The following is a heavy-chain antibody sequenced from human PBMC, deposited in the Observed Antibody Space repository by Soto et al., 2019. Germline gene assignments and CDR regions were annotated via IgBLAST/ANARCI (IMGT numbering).Heavy chain of an antibody. CDR3: ARDTGDPNWCFDL. CDR1: GFTFSSYS. CDR2: ISSSSSTI. D-gene: IGHD7-27*01. Sequence: EVQLVESGGGLVQPGGSLRLSCAASGFTFSSYSMNWVRQAPGKGLEWVSYISSSSSTIYYADSVKGRFTISRDNAKNSLYLQMSSRRAEDPAVYYCARDTGDPNWCFDLWGRGTLVTVSS. V-gene: IGHV3-48*01. J-gene: IGHJ2*01.